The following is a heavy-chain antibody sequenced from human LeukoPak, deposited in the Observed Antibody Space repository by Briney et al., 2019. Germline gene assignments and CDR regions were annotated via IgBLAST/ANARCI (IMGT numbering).Heavy chain of an antibody. CDR1: AGSISSSSYY. J-gene: IGHJ6*03. Sequence: SETLSLTCTVSAGSISSSSYYWGWIRQPPGKRLQSIGSIYYSGSTYYNPSLKSRVTISVDTSKNQFSLKLSSVTAADTAVYYCARSCDFWSGYYTYYYYMDVWGKGTTVTVSS. CDR2: IYYSGST. D-gene: IGHD3-3*01. V-gene: IGHV4-39*01. CDR3: ARSCDFWSGYYTYYYYMDV.